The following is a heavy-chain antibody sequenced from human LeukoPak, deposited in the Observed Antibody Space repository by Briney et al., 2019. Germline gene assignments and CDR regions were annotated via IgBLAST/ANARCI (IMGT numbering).Heavy chain of an antibody. Sequence: SETLSLTCTVSGGSISSYYWSWIRQPPGKGLEWIGYIYYSGSTNYNPSLKSRVTISVDTSKNQFSLKLSSVTAADTAVYYCARLIRGYSYGLFDYWGQGTLVTVSS. J-gene: IGHJ4*02. V-gene: IGHV4-59*01. CDR2: IYYSGST. CDR1: GGSISSYY. CDR3: ARLIRGYSYGLFDY. D-gene: IGHD5-18*01.